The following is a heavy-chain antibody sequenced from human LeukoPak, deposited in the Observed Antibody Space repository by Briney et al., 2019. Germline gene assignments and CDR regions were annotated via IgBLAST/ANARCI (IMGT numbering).Heavy chain of an antibody. CDR2: IYYSGST. D-gene: IGHD1-14*01. V-gene: IGHV4-31*03. CDR1: GGSISSGGYY. CDR3: ARDRISINALDM. Sequence: SQTLSLTCTVSGGSISSGGYYWSWIRQHPGKGLEWIGYIYYSGSTYYNPPLKRRVTISVDTSKNQFSLKLTSVTAADTALYYCARDRISINALDMWGQGTMVTVSS. J-gene: IGHJ3*02.